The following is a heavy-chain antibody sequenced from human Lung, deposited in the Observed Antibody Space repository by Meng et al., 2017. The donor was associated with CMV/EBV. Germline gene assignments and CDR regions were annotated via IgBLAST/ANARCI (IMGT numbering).Heavy chain of an antibody. CDR3: ARSLKGTGDSEGY. J-gene: IGHJ4*02. Sequence: QVQLVQSGAEVKKPXXSVKVXCKASGYTFTDYYIHWVRQAPGQGLEWMGMINAGGGSTTYAQKFQGRVTMSRDTSTSTVYMELSSLRSEDTSMFYCARSLKGTGDSEGYWGQGTLVTVSS. V-gene: IGHV1-46*01. D-gene: IGHD4-17*01. CDR1: GYTFTDYY. CDR2: INAGGGST.